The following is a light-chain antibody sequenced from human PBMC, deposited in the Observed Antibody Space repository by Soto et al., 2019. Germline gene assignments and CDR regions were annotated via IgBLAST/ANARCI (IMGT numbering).Light chain of an antibody. CDR1: QDISSY. CDR2: AAS. J-gene: IGKJ4*01. CDR3: LQDYTYPRT. Sequence: AIQVTQSPSSLSASVGDRVTITCRASQDISSYLAWYQQKPGKAPTLLIYAASTLQSGVPSRFSGSGFGTDFTLTISSLQAEDFASYYCLQDYTYPRTFGGGTKVDIK. V-gene: IGKV1-6*01.